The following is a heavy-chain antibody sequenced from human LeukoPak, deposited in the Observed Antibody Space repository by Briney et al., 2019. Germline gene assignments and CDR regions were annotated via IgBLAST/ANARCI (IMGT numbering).Heavy chain of an antibody. V-gene: IGHV3-23*01. J-gene: IGHJ4*02. CDR3: ANVVAATRGRDY. CDR2: ISGSGGST. Sequence: PGGSLRLSCAASGFTFSSYGMHWVRQAPGKGLEWVSAISGSGGSTYYADSVKGRFTISRDNSKNTLYLQMNSLRAEDTAVYYCANVVAATRGRDYWGQGTLVTVSS. D-gene: IGHD2-15*01. CDR1: GFTFSSYG.